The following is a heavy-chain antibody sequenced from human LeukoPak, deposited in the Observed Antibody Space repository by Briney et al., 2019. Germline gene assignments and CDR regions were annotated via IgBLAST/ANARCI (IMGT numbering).Heavy chain of an antibody. CDR2: INHSGST. Sequence: SETLSLTCAVYGGSFSGYYWSWIRQPPGKGLEWIGEINHSGSTNYNPSLKSRVTISVDTSKNQFSLKLSSVTAADTAVYYCARFRIGYCSSTSCRKKSNWFDPWGQGTLVTVSS. D-gene: IGHD2-2*01. CDR3: ARFRIGYCSSTSCRKKSNWFDP. CDR1: GGSFSGYY. V-gene: IGHV4-34*01. J-gene: IGHJ5*02.